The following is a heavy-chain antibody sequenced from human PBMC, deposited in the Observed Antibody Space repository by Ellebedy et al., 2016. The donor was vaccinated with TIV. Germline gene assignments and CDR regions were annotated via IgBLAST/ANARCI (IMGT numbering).Heavy chain of an antibody. CDR2: IYYSGST. CDR3: ARHWEKGEIDGYNSPFDY. V-gene: IGHV4-59*08. CDR1: GGSIISYY. Sequence: GSLRLSCTVSGGSIISYYWSWIRQPPGKGLEWIGYIYYSGSTNYNPSLKSRVTVSVDMSKNQFSLKLYSVTAADTAVYYCARHWEKGEIDGYNSPFDYWGLGILVTVSS. J-gene: IGHJ4*02. D-gene: IGHD5-24*01.